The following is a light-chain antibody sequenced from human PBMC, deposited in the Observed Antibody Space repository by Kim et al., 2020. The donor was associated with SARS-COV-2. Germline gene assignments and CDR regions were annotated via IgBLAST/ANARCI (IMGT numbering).Light chain of an antibody. J-gene: IGLJ2*01. V-gene: IGLV1-40*03. Sequence: VTTPGTRSTSNVGAGYGVHWYQPRPGPPPQLRIYGNSNRPSGVPDRFAGSKSGASASLAITGLQAEDEADYYCQSHDNSLSGGVFGGGTQLTVL. CDR3: QSHDNSLSGGV. CDR1: TSNVGAGYG. CDR2: GNS.